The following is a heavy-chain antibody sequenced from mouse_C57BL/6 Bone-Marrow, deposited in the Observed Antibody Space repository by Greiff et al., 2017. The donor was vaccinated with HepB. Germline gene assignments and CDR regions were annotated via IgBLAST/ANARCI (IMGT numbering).Heavy chain of an antibody. Sequence: EVQVVESEGGLVQPGSSMKLSCTASGFTFSDYYMAWVRQVPEKGLEWVANINYDGSSTYYLDSLKSRFIISRDNAKNILYLQMSSLKSEDTATYYCARVPLYLTGTYFDYWGQGTTLTVSS. V-gene: IGHV5-16*01. CDR3: ARVPLYLTGTYFDY. CDR2: INYDGSST. CDR1: GFTFSDYY. J-gene: IGHJ2*01. D-gene: IGHD4-1*01.